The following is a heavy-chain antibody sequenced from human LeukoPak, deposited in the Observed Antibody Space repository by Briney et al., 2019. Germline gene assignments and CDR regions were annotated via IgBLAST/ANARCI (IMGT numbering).Heavy chain of an antibody. CDR1: GFTFSSYA. V-gene: IGHV3-23*01. D-gene: IGHD3-22*01. J-gene: IGHJ4*02. CDR2: ISGSGGST. Sequence: GGSLRLSCAASGFTFSSYAMSWVRQAPGKGLEWVSAISGSGGSTYYADSVKGRFTISRDNSKNTLYLQMNSLRAEDTAVYYCAKDILSEDRYYYDSSGYFQEFRDYWGQGILVTVSS. CDR3: AKDILSEDRYYYDSSGYFQEFRDY.